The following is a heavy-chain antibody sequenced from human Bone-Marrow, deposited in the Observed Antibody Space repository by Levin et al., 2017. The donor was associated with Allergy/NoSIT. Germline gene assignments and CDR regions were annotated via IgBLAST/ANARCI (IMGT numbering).Heavy chain of an antibody. CDR1: GSTVTELS. CDR3: ATRGISIFGVTFYPYALDY. J-gene: IGHJ4*02. V-gene: IGHV1-24*01. D-gene: IGHD3-3*01. CDR2: FDAEEGEI. Sequence: TGESLKISCKVSGSTVTELSIHWVRQAPGKGLEWMGGFDAEEGEIVYAQKFEGRVTLTDDSSTDTAYMDLSSLRSEDTAVYYCATRGISIFGVTFYPYALDYWGQGTLVTVSS.